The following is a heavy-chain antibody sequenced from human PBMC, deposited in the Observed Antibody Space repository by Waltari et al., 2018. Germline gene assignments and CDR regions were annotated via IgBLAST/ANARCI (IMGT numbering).Heavy chain of an antibody. CDR1: RYSFHGHA. V-gene: IGHV1-2*02. D-gene: IGHD6-25*01. CDR2: INPNDGET. CDR3: AAEAILKSIVY. Sequence: QVQLVRSGAAVRKPGASVMVSCKPSRYSFHGHALHWVRQAPGQGLEWMGWINPNDGETRYTQKFQGRVIMTRDTSIKTVYMELNSLTSDDTAVYYCAAEAILKSIVYWGQGALVTVSS. J-gene: IGHJ4*02.